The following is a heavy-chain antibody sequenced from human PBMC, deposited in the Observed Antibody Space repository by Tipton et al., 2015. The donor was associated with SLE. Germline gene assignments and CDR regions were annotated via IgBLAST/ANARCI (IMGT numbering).Heavy chain of an antibody. V-gene: IGHV3-23*01. J-gene: IGHJ4*02. CDR3: AKDPVDTVATVVVYFDY. Sequence: SLRLSCAASGFTFTNYAMTWVRQAPGKGLEWVSSIGNRGRSTHYADSVKGRFTISRDNSKNTLHLQMNSLRAEDTAVYYCAKDPVDTVATVVVYFDYWGQGTLVTVSS. CDR2: IGNRGRST. CDR1: GFTFTNYA. D-gene: IGHD5-12*01.